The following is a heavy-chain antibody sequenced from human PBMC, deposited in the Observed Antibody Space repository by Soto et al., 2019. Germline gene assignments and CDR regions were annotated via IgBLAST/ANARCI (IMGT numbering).Heavy chain of an antibody. CDR3: ARGPYRYYFDY. Sequence: PGGSLRLSCAASGFTFGSYGVHWVRQAPGKGLVWVSRINSDGSSTSYADSVKGRFTISRDNAKNTLYLQMNSLRAEDTAVYYCARGPYRYYFDYWGQGTLVTVSS. CDR1: GFTFGSYG. CDR2: INSDGSST. V-gene: IGHV3-74*01. J-gene: IGHJ4*02.